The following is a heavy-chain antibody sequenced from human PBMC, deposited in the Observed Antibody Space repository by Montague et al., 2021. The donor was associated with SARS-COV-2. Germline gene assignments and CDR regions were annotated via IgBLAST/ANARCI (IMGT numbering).Heavy chain of an antibody. J-gene: IGHJ4*02. CDR3: ARDLRFGELYPDFDY. D-gene: IGHD3-10*01. CDR1: GFTLSSYG. CDR2: IWYDGSNK. V-gene: IGHV3-33*01. Sequence: SLRLSCAASGFTLSSYGMHWVRQAPGKGLEWVAVIWYDGSNKYYADSVKGRFTISRDNAKNTLYLQMNSLRAEDTAVYYCARDLRFGELYPDFDYWGQGTLVTVSS.